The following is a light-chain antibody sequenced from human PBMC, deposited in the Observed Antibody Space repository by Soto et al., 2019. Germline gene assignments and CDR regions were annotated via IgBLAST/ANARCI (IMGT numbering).Light chain of an antibody. CDR1: QSISNF. CDR3: QQSSNIPWT. Sequence: DIQMTQSPSSLSASVGDRVTITCRASQSISNFLNWFQHKPGKAPKLLIYAASSLESGVPSRFTGIGSETDFTLTIDSLQPEDFAIYYCQQSSNIPWTFGQGTKVDIK. V-gene: IGKV1-39*01. J-gene: IGKJ1*01. CDR2: AAS.